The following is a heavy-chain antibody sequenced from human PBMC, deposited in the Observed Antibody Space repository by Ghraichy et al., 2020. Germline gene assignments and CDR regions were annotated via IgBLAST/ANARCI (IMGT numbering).Heavy chain of an antibody. Sequence: GGSLRLSCAASGFTFNRYDMHWVRQATGKGLEWVSAIGTAGDKHYADSVKGRFTISREDAKNTLYLQINSMRAGDTAVHYCARSAQSYFHGLDVWGQGTTATVYS. CDR1: GFTFNRYD. D-gene: IGHD1-26*01. V-gene: IGHV3-13*01. J-gene: IGHJ6*02. CDR3: ARSAQSYFHGLDV. CDR2: IGTAGDK.